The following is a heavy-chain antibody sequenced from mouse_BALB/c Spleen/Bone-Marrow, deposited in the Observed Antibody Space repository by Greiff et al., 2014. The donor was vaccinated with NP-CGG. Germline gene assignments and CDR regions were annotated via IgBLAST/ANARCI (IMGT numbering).Heavy chain of an antibody. D-gene: IGHD5-5*01. V-gene: IGHV14-3*02. CDR1: GFNIKDTY. CDR2: IDPANGNT. CDR3: SRGYYDYLFALDY. Sequence: DVKLQESGAELVKPGASVKLSCTASGFNIKDTYIYWVKQRPEQGLEWVGRIDPANGNTKYDPKFQGKATIAADTSSNTAYLQLSSLTSEDTAVYYCSRGYYDYLFALDYWGRGTSVTVSS. J-gene: IGHJ4*01.